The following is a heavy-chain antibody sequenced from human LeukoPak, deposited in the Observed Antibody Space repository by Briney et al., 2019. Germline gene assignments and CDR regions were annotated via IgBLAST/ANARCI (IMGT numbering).Heavy chain of an antibody. Sequence: SETLSLTCTVSGGSISSYYWSWIRQPPGKGLEWIGYIYYSGSTNYNPSLKSRVTISVDTSKNQFSLKLSSVTAADTAVYYCARVKYGDYYYYCMDVWGKGTTVTVSS. CDR3: ARVKYGDYYYYCMDV. D-gene: IGHD4-17*01. CDR1: GGSISSYY. V-gene: IGHV4-59*01. J-gene: IGHJ6*03. CDR2: IYYSGST.